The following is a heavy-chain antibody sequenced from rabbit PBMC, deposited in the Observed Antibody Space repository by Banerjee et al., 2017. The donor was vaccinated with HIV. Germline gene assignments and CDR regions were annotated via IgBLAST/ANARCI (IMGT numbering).Heavy chain of an antibody. D-gene: IGHD6-1*01. CDR2: IDPVFGIT. J-gene: IGHJ4*01. V-gene: IGHV1S7*01. CDR1: GFDFNNYY. CDR3: VREAGYGGYGDGNL. Sequence: QSLEESGGGLVKPGGSLTLSCKASGFDFNNYYMTWVRQAPGKGLEWIGYIDPVFGITYYANWVNGRFTISSHNAQNTLYLQLNSLTAADTATYFCVREAGYGGYGDGNLWGQGTLVTVS.